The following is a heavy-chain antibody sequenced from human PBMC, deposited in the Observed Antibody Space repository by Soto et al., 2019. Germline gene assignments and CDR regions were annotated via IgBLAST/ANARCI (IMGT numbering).Heavy chain of an antibody. Sequence: EVQLVESGGDLVQPGGSLRLSCAASGFSLSDLFIDWVRQAPGKGLEWVGRTKDKAYSYTTEYAASMKGRFTISRDESRNALYLQMSSLKTEDTAVYYCAAIRGVFGYWGQGTVVTVSS. CDR1: GFSLSDLF. CDR2: TKDKAYSYTT. V-gene: IGHV3-72*01. D-gene: IGHD3-10*01. J-gene: IGHJ4*02. CDR3: AAIRGVFGY.